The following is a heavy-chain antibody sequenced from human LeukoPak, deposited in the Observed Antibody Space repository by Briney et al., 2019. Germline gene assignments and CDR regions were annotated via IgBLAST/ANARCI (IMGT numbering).Heavy chain of an antibody. J-gene: IGHJ4*02. V-gene: IGHV3-7*01. D-gene: IGHD3-3*01. CDR1: GFIFTNYF. CDR2: IMHDGSEK. Sequence: PGGSLRLSCAASGFIFTNYFMSWVRQAPGEGLEWVASIMHDGSEKYYVDSVRGRFTISRDNTMNSLYLQMSSLRAEDTAVYYCATDRGWRTSGYYLYYFEYWGQGTLVTYSS. CDR3: ATDRGWRTSGYYLYYFEY.